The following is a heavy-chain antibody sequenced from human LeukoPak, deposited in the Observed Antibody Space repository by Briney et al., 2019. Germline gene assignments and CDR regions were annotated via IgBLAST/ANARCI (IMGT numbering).Heavy chain of an antibody. CDR3: ARRAGSYSHSYDY. D-gene: IGHD2-15*01. CDR2: IYSGGST. Sequence: GGSPRLSCAASELTLSSNYMSWIRQAPGRGLEWVSFIYSGGSTYYADSVRGRFIISKGNSKNTLYLQMNSLRAEDTAVYYCARRAGSYSHSYDYWGQGTLVTVSS. J-gene: IGHJ4*02. CDR1: ELTLSSNY. V-gene: IGHV3-53*01.